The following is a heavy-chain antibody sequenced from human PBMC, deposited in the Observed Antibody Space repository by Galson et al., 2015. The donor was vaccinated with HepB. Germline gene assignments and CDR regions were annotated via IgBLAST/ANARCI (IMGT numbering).Heavy chain of an antibody. J-gene: IGHJ4*02. CDR2: IYYSGST. CDR1: GGSISSSSYY. Sequence: ETLSLTCTVSGGSISSSSYYWGWIRQPPGKGLEWIGSIYYSGSTYYNPSLKSRVTISVDTSKNQFSLKLSSVTAADTAVYYCARDIGRRTTVVNWGQGTLVTVSS. V-gene: IGHV4-39*07. D-gene: IGHD4-23*01. CDR3: ARDIGRRTTVVN.